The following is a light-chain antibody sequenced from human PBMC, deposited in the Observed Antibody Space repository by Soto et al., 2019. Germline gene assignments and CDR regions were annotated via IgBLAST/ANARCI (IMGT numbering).Light chain of an antibody. Sequence: EVVLTQSPGTLSLSPGERATLSCRSSQSVSSSYLAWYQQKPGQAPRLLIYDASNRAPGILDRFRGSGSGTDFTLTISRLEPEDFAVYYCQQYGSSVPNTFGQGTKLEIK. CDR2: DAS. CDR1: QSVSSSY. CDR3: QQYGSSVPNT. V-gene: IGKV3-20*01. J-gene: IGKJ2*01.